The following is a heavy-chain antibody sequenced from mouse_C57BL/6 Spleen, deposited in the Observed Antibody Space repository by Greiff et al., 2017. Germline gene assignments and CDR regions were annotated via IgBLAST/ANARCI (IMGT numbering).Heavy chain of an antibody. Sequence: VQLQQSGPELVKPGASVTMSCKASGYTFTDYNMHWVKQSHGKSLEWIGYINPNNGGTSYNQKFKGKATLTVNKSSSTAYMELRSLTSEDSAVYYCARPRLYYEYLYYFDYWGQGTTLTVSS. CDR3: ARPRLYYEYLYYFDY. V-gene: IGHV1-22*01. J-gene: IGHJ2*01. D-gene: IGHD2-4*01. CDR2: INPNNGGT. CDR1: GYTFTDYN.